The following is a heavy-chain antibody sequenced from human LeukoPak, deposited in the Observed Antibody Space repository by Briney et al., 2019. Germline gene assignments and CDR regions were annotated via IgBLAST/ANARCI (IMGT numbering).Heavy chain of an antibody. V-gene: IGHV4-31*03. CDR2: IYYSGST. J-gene: IGHJ4*02. CDR1: GGSISSGGYY. Sequence: SETLSLTCTVSGGSISSGGYYWSWIRQHPGKGLEWIVYIYYSGSTYYNPSLKSRVTISVDTSKNQFSLKLSSVTAADTAVYYCASFGRFGELYMDYWGQGTLVTVSS. D-gene: IGHD3-10*01. CDR3: ASFGRFGELYMDY.